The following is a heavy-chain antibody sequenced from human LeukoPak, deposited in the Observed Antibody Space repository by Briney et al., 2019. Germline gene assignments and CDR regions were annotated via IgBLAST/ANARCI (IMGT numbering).Heavy chain of an antibody. J-gene: IGHJ3*02. CDR2: IYYSGST. Sequence: SETLSLTCTVSGGSISSYYWSWIRQPPGKGLEWIGYIYYSGSTNYNPSLKSRVTISVDTSKNQFSLKLSSVTAADTAVYYCARGTVQWLVQKNDAFDIWGQGTMVTVSS. D-gene: IGHD6-19*01. CDR3: ARGTVQWLVQKNDAFDI. CDR1: GGSISSYY. V-gene: IGHV4-59*01.